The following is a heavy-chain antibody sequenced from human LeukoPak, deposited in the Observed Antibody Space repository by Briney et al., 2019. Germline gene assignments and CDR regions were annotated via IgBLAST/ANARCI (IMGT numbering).Heavy chain of an antibody. D-gene: IGHD3-10*01. Sequence: SETLSLTRNVSGDSISGPYWNWIRQSPGRGLEWIGYTHYTGETNYNPSLKSRLTMSVDTSNNQVYLRLSSVTAADTAVYCGRNLGSGSDHWGQGTLVTVSS. CDR1: GDSISGPY. V-gene: IGHV4-59*11. J-gene: IGHJ4*02. CDR3: GRNLGSGSDH. CDR2: THYTGET.